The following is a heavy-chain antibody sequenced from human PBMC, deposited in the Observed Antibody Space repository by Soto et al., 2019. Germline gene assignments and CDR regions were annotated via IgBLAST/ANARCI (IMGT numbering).Heavy chain of an antibody. CDR2: IYYSGST. D-gene: IGHD3-22*01. V-gene: IGHV4-30-4*01. CDR1: GGSINSGDYY. CDR3: ATVPTYYYDRSGYANAFDM. J-gene: IGHJ3*02. Sequence: SETLSLTGTVSGGSINSGDYYWSWIRRPPGKGLEWIGYIYYSGSTYHNPSLKSRINISVDTSKNQFSLKLSSVTAADTAVYYCATVPTYYYDRSGYANAFDMWAKGQWSPSPQ.